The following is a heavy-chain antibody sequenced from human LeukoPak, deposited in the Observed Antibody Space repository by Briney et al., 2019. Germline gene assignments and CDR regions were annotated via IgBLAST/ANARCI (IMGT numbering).Heavy chain of an antibody. Sequence: LTGGSLRFSCAASGFSFSSHWVPWVRQAPGKGLVWVSRISDDGSYTSNVDSVKGRFTISRDNVNNMLYLHMNSLRAEDTAVYYCASFGISWRSSYWGQGTLVTVSS. CDR2: ISDDGSYT. CDR1: GFSFSSHW. V-gene: IGHV3-74*01. J-gene: IGHJ4*02. CDR3: ASFGISWRSSY. D-gene: IGHD2-21*01.